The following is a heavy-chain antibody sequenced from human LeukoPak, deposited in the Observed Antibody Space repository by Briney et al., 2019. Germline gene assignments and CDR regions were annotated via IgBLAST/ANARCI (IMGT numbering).Heavy chain of an antibody. D-gene: IGHD2-15*01. CDR2: ISGSGGST. V-gene: IGHV3-23*01. CDR1: GFTFSSYA. CDR3: AKIQNRYCSGGSCFDYFDY. J-gene: IGHJ4*02. Sequence: PGGSLRLSCAASGFTFSSYAMHWVRQAPGKGLEWVSAISGSGGSTYYADSVKGRFTISRDNSKNALYLQMNSLRAEDTAVYYCAKIQNRYCSGGSCFDYFDYWGQGTLVTVSS.